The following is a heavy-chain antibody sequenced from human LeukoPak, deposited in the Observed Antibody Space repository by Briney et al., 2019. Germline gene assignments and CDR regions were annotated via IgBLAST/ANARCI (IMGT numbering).Heavy chain of an antibody. D-gene: IGHD3-10*01. Sequence: SVKVSCKASGYTFTSYGIGWVRQAPGQGLEWMGWISAYNGNTNYAQKLQGRVTMTTDTSTSTVYMELRSLRSDDTAVYYCARDTVPQYYYGYWFDPWGQGTLVTVSS. CDR1: GYTFTSYG. J-gene: IGHJ5*02. CDR2: ISAYNGNT. CDR3: ARDTVPQYYYGYWFDP. V-gene: IGHV1-18*01.